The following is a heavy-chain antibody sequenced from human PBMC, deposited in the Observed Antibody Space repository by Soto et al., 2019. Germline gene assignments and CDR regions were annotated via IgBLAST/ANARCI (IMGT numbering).Heavy chain of an antibody. CDR1: GYTFSSYA. CDR2: INAGYGNT. J-gene: IGHJ4*02. CDR3: ARDTGDGTFDF. V-gene: IGHV1-3*01. Sequence: ASVKVSCKASGYTFSSYAMHWVRQAPGQRLEWMGWINAGYGNTKSSQKFQDRVTISRDASASTAYMELTSLRSEDTAVYYCARDTGDGTFDFWGQGTLVTVSS. D-gene: IGHD7-27*01.